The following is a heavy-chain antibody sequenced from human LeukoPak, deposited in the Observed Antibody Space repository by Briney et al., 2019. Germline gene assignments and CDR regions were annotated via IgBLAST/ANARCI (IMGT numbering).Heavy chain of an antibody. J-gene: IGHJ4*02. CDR2: ISSSGSTI. Sequence: GGSLRPSCAASGFSFSSYEMNWVRQAPGKGLEWVSYISSSGSTIYYADSVRGRFTISRDNAKNSLYLQMNSLRAEDTAVYYCARGIAVAVDYWGQGTLVTVSS. D-gene: IGHD6-19*01. CDR3: ARGIAVAVDY. CDR1: GFSFSSYE. V-gene: IGHV3-48*03.